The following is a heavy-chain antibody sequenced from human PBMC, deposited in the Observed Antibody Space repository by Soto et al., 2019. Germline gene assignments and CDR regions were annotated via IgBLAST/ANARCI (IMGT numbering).Heavy chain of an antibody. CDR1: GGSITSGTYY. D-gene: IGHD3-10*01. CDR2: IYYSGST. CDR3: ARDRTYYGSGNYNFDY. Sequence: QVQLQESGPGLVKPSQTLSLTCTVSGGSITSGTYYWTWIRQHPGKGLEWIGYIYYSGSTYYNPSRNSRVTISVDTSKNQFSLKLSSVTAADTAVYYCARDRTYYGSGNYNFDYWGQGTLVTVSA. J-gene: IGHJ4*02. V-gene: IGHV4-31*03.